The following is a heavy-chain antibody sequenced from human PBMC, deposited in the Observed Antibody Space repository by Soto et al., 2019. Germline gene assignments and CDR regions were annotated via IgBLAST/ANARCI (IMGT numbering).Heavy chain of an antibody. Sequence: PGGSLRLSCAASGFTFSSYAMSWVRQAPGKGLEWVSHITGSGGSTNYADSVKGRFTVSRDNAKNMLYLQMSSLTAEDTAVYYCTRGGAQHALDVWGQGSTVTVSS. D-gene: IGHD6-13*01. CDR3: TRGGAQHALDV. V-gene: IGHV3-23*01. CDR2: ITGSGGST. CDR1: GFTFSSYA. J-gene: IGHJ6*02.